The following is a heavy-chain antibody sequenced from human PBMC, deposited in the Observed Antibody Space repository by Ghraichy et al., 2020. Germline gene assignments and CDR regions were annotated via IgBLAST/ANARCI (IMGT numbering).Heavy chain of an antibody. Sequence: GGSLRLSCAASGFALSSDGMHWVRQAPGKGLEWVAVIWYDGSNKYYADSVKGRFTISRDNSKNTLYLQLNSLRAEDTAVYYCARGGHSSTSFDYWGQGTLVTVSS. D-gene: IGHD2-2*01. V-gene: IGHV3-33*01. CDR1: GFALSSDG. CDR2: IWYDGSNK. CDR3: ARGGHSSTSFDY. J-gene: IGHJ4*02.